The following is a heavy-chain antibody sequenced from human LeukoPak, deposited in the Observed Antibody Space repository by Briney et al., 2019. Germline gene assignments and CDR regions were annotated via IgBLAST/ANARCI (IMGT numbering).Heavy chain of an antibody. J-gene: IGHJ5*02. Sequence: ASVKVSCVASGYTFTSYYMRCVRQAPGQGLGWMGIINTSGGSTSYAQKFQGRITMTRDMSTSTVYMELSSLRPEDTAVYYCATSLPMMEIWFDPWGQGTLVTVSS. CDR1: GYTFTSYY. V-gene: IGHV1-46*01. CDR3: ATSLPMMEIWFDP. CDR2: INTSGGST. D-gene: IGHD3-16*01.